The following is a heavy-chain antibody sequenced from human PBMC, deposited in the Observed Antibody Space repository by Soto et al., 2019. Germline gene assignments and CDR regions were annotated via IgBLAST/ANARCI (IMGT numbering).Heavy chain of an antibody. J-gene: IGHJ3*01. D-gene: IGHD6-19*01. CDR3: ARGDSGASDL. Sequence: EVQRVESGGGSVQPGGSLRLSCAASGFTFDYYWMHWVRQVPGQGLVWVSHVMNDGSRTTYADSVKGRFTISRDNVKNATILHMTSMILADTAFYFFARGDSGASDLWGQGTMVTVSS. CDR2: VMNDGSRT. CDR1: GFTFDYYW. V-gene: IGHV3-74*03.